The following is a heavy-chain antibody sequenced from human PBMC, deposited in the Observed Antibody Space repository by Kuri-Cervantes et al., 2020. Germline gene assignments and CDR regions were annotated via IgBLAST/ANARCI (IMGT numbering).Heavy chain of an antibody. CDR2: ISTTSTYI. CDR1: GFTFNRHT. CDR3: ARDHHYYYYYMDV. V-gene: IGHV3-21*01. J-gene: IGHJ6*03. Sequence: GGSLRLSCAASGFTFNRHTMTWVRQAPGKGLEWVSSISTTSTYIFYADSMKGRFTISRDNAKNSLYLQMNSLRAEDTAVYYCARDHHYYYYYMDVWGKGTTVTVSS.